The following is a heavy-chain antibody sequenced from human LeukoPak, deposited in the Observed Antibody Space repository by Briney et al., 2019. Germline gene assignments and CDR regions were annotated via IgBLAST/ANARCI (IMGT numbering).Heavy chain of an antibody. J-gene: IGHJ5*01. CDR1: GFIFSSYD. D-gene: IGHD1-26*01. CDR3: AGGLTGGLDS. Sequence: GGSLRLSCAASGFIFSSYDMHWVRQATGKGLEWVSSIAITGNTYYSGSVKGRFTISRENAKNSLYLQMNSLRAGDTAVYYCAGGLTGGLDSWGQGTLVTVSS. V-gene: IGHV3-13*04. CDR2: IAITGNT.